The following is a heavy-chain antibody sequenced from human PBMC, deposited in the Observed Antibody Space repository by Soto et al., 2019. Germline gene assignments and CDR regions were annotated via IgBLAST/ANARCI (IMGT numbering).Heavy chain of an antibody. CDR1: GFTFSSYG. CDR3: ARLLSSGWYVLDH. Sequence: QVQLVESGGGVVQPGRSLRLSCAASGFTFSSYGMHWVRQAPGKGLEWVAVIWYDGSNKYYADSVKGRFTISRDNSKNTLYLQMNSLRAEDTAVYYCARLLSSGWYVLDHWGQGTLVTVSS. D-gene: IGHD6-19*01. J-gene: IGHJ4*02. V-gene: IGHV3-33*01. CDR2: IWYDGSNK.